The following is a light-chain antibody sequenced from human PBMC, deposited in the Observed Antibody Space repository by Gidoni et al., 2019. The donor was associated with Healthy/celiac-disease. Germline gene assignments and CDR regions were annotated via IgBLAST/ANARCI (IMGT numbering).Light chain of an antibody. V-gene: IGKV3-15*01. J-gene: IGKJ1*01. Sequence: VSPGERATLSCRASQSVSSNLAWYQQKPGQAPRLLIYGASTRATGIPARFSGSGSGTEFTLTISSLQSEDFAVYYCQQYNNWPPWTFGQXTKVEIK. CDR2: GAS. CDR1: QSVSSN. CDR3: QQYNNWPPWT.